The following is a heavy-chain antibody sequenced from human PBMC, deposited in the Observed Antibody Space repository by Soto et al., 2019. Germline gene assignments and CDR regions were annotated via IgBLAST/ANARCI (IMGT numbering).Heavy chain of an antibody. CDR2: VGPSGAST. V-gene: IGHV3-23*01. D-gene: IGHD3-22*01. CDR1: GIIFGQYA. CDR3: ARSYYYDSTGYYRTFDY. J-gene: IGHJ4*02. Sequence: GGSLRLSCAASGIIFGQYAMSWVRLAPGKGLEWVSVVGPSGASTFYADSVRGRFTISRDNSENTLYLQMNSLRAADTALYFCARSYYYDSTGYYRTFDYWGPGTLVTVSS.